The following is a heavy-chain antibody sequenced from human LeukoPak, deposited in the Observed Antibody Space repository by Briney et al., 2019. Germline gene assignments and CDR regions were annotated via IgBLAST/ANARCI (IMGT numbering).Heavy chain of an antibody. V-gene: IGHV1-69*04. CDR1: GGTFSSYA. CDR2: IIPILGIA. CDR3: ASREAGCSSTSCYMWFDP. Sequence: GASVTVSCKASGGTFSSYAISWVRQAPGQGLEWMGRIIPILGIANYAQKFQGRVTITADKSTSTAYMELSSLRSEDTAVYYCASREAGCSSTSCYMWFDPWGQGTLVTVSS. J-gene: IGHJ5*02. D-gene: IGHD2-2*02.